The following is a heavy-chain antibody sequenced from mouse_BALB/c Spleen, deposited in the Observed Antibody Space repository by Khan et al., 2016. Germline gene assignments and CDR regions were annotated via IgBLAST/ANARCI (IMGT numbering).Heavy chain of an antibody. CDR3: ARAGYYGYLAY. CDR2: INPDSSTI. J-gene: IGHJ3*01. CDR1: GFDFSRYW. Sequence: EVKLLESGGGLVQPGGSLKLSCAASGFDFSRYWMSWVRQAPGKGLEWIGKINPDSSTINYTPSLKDKFIISRDNAKNTLYLQMSKVRSEDTALXYCARAGYYGYLAYWGQGTLVTVSA. V-gene: IGHV4-1*02. D-gene: IGHD1-1*01.